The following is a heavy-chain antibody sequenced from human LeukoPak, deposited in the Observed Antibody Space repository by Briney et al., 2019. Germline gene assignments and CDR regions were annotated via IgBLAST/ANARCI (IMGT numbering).Heavy chain of an antibody. CDR3: TRDLTIPAPGGGDYYYYGMDV. CDR1: GFTFSRYG. CDR2: IWSGGSNI. V-gene: IGHV3-33*01. Sequence: PGGSLRLSCAASGFTFSRYGMHWVRQAPGKGLEWVAVIWSGGSNIYYGDSVKGRFTISRDNSKNTLYMQMNSLRAEDTAVYYFTRDLTIPAPGGGDYYYYGMDVWGQGTTVTVSS. D-gene: IGHD6-13*01. J-gene: IGHJ6*02.